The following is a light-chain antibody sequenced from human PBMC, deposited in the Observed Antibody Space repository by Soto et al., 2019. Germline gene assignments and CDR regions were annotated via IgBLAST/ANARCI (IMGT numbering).Light chain of an antibody. CDR1: NSDVSGYNY. CDR3: TSYTSSSTVV. J-gene: IGLJ2*01. CDR2: DVS. V-gene: IGLV2-14*01. Sequence: QSALTQPASVSGSPGQSITISCTGTNSDVSGYNYVSWYQQHPGKAPKLMIYDVSNRPSGVSNRFSGSKSGNTASLTISGLEAEDEADYYCTSYTSSSTVVFGGGTKLTVL.